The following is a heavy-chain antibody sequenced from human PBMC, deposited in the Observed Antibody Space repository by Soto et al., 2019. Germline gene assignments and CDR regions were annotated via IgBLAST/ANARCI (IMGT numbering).Heavy chain of an antibody. CDR3: AKDAIPYNGRNDGFDI. CDR2: ISGPGEST. CDR1: GFIFSDYA. Sequence: PGGSLRLSCAASGFIFSDYAMSWVRQAPGKGLGWVSTISGPGESTWYPESVKGRFIISRDNSKNMLHLQMNSLRADDTAAYYCAKDAIPYNGRNDGFDIWGQGTMVTVSS. V-gene: IGHV3-23*01. D-gene: IGHD1-20*01. J-gene: IGHJ3*02.